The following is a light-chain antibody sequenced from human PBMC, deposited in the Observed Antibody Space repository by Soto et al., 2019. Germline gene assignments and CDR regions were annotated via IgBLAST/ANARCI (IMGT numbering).Light chain of an antibody. J-gene: IGKJ1*01. V-gene: IGKV1-5*03. CDR1: QSVSRW. CDR3: QQYDVYSPWM. Sequence: DVQMTQSTSTLSASVGDRVTITCRASQSVSRWLAWYKQKPGEAPKLLIYKASNLESGVSSRFSGSGSGTEFTLTISSLQPDDSATYYCQQYDVYSPWMFGQGTKVDI. CDR2: KAS.